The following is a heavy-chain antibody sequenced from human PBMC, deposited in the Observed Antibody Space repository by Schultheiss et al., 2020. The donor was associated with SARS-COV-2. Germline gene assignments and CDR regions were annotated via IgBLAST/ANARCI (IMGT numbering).Heavy chain of an antibody. J-gene: IGHJ4*02. Sequence: GSLRLSCTVSGGSISSYYWSWIRQPPGKGLEWIGYIYYSGSTNYNPSLKSRVTISVDTSKNQFSLKLSSVTAADTAVYYCARHLGYSYYFDYWGQGTLVTVSS. CDR3: ARHLGYSYYFDY. CDR2: IYYSGST. CDR1: GGSISSYY. V-gene: IGHV4-59*08. D-gene: IGHD5-18*01.